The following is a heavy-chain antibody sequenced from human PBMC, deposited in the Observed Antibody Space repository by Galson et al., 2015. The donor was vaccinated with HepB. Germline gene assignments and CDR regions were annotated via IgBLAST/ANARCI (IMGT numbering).Heavy chain of an antibody. Sequence: ETLSLTCTVSGGSISSYYWSWIRQPPGKGLEWIGYIYYSGSTNYNPSLKSRVTISVDTSKNQFSLKLSSVTAADTAVYYCARHLMREWELLGYYYYGMDVWGQGTTVTVSS. CDR1: GGSISSYY. CDR3: ARHLMREWELLGYYYYGMDV. D-gene: IGHD1-26*01. CDR2: IYYSGST. V-gene: IGHV4-59*08. J-gene: IGHJ6*02.